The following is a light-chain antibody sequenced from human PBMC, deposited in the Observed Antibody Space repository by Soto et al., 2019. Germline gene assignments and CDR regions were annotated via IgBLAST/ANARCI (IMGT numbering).Light chain of an antibody. CDR2: GIS. CDR3: QQYSKWPIT. V-gene: IGKV3-15*01. Sequence: EMVMTQSPAILSVYTGESATLSCRASQSVNSNYLAWYQQHPGQPPRLLIYGISTRATGIPARFSGSGSGTEFSLTISSLQSEDFAVYYCQQYSKWPITFGQGTLLEIK. CDR1: QSVNSN. J-gene: IGKJ5*01.